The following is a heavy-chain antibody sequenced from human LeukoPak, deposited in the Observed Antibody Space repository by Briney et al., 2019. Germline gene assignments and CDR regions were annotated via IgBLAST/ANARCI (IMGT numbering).Heavy chain of an antibody. Sequence: ASVKVSCKASGYTFTNYYMHWVRQARGQGLEWMGWINLNSGGTKYSQKFQGRFTMTRDTSISTAYMELSRLRSDDTAVYYCARKYSSSWADYWGQGTLVTVSS. CDR3: ARKYSSSWADY. V-gene: IGHV1-2*02. J-gene: IGHJ4*02. D-gene: IGHD6-13*01. CDR1: GYTFTNYY. CDR2: INLNSGGT.